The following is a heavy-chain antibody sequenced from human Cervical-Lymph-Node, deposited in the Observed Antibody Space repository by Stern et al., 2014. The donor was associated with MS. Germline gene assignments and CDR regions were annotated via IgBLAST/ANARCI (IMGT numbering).Heavy chain of an antibody. V-gene: IGHV3-30*18. CDR1: GFTFSSYG. CDR3: AKNDHDYSNHPFDY. CDR2: ISYDGSNK. Sequence: VQLVESGGGVVQPGRALRLSCAASGFTFSSYGMHLVLQAPGQGQEWVADISYDGSNKYYAASVKGRFTISRDNSKNTLYLQMNSLRAEDTAVYYCAKNDHDYSNHPFDYWGQGTLVTVSS. J-gene: IGHJ4*02. D-gene: IGHD4-11*01.